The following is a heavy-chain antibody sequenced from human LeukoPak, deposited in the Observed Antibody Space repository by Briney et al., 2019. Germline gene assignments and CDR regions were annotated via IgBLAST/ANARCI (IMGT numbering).Heavy chain of an antibody. Sequence: SETLSLTCAVYGGSFSGYYWSWLRQPPGKGLEWIGEINHSGSTNYNRSLKSRVTISVDTSKKQFSLKLSSVTAADTAVYYCARARAGFDYWGQGTLVTVSS. J-gene: IGHJ4*02. D-gene: IGHD6-6*01. CDR1: GGSFSGYY. CDR2: INHSGST. V-gene: IGHV4-34*01. CDR3: ARARAGFDY.